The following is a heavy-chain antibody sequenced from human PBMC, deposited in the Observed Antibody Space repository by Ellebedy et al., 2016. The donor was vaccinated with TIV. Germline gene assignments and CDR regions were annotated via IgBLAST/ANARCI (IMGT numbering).Heavy chain of an antibody. CDR2: IKPDGSEK. CDR3: ARALGSGPCY. J-gene: IGHJ4*02. CDR1: GFTFSSYW. D-gene: IGHD6-19*01. Sequence: GESLKISXAASGFTFSSYWMHWVRQAPGKGLEWVANIKPDGSEKYYVDSVKGRFTISRDNAKNSVYLQMNNLRAEDTAVYYCARALGSGPCYWGQGTLVTVSA. V-gene: IGHV3-7*01.